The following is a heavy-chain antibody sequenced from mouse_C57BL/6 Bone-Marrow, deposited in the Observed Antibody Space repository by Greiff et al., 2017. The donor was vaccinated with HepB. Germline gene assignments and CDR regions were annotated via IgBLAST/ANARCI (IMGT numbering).Heavy chain of an antibody. V-gene: IGHV1-81*01. CDR1: GYTFTSYG. CDR3: AIWLVPYNALDY. Sequence: VQLQQSGAELARPGASVKLSCKASGYTFTSYGISWVKQRTGQGLEWIGEIYPRSGNTYYNEKFKGKATLTADKSSSTAYMELRSLTSEDSAVCFCAIWLVPYNALDYWGQGTSVTVSS. CDR2: IYPRSGNT. J-gene: IGHJ4*01. D-gene: IGHD2-3*01.